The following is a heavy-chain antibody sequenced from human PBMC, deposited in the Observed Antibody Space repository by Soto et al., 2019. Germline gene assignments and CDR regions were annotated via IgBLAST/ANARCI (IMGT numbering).Heavy chain of an antibody. CDR2: SVSNSGGSST. J-gene: IGHJ4*02. CDR3: AKLGGWNEFDY. V-gene: IGHV3-23*03. CDR1: GFTFSSYA. Sequence: EVQLLESGGGLVQPGGSLRLSCAASGFTFSSYAMSWVRQAPGKGLDWVSSVSNSGGSSTYYADAVKGRFTISRDDSKNTLYLQLHRLSAEDTDIYSCAKLGGWNEFDYWGQGALVSVSS. D-gene: IGHD1-1*01.